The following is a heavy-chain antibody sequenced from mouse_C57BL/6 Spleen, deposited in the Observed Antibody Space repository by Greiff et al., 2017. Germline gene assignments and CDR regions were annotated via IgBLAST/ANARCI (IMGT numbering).Heavy chain of an antibody. J-gene: IGHJ3*01. CDR2: IHPNSGST. D-gene: IGHD4-1*01. CDR3: ARDWDVWFAY. Sequence: VQLQQPGAELVKPGASVKLSCKASGYTFTSYWMHWVKQRPGQGLEWIGMIHPNSGSTNYNEKFKSKATLTVDKSSSTAYMQLSSLTSEDAAVYYCARDWDVWFAYWGQGTLVTVSA. CDR1: GYTFTSYW. V-gene: IGHV1-64*01.